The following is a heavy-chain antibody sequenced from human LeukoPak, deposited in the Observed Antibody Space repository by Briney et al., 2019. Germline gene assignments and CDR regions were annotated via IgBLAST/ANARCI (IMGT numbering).Heavy chain of an antibody. J-gene: IGHJ1*01. CDR2: IKSDGRT. Sequence: PGGSLRLSCAAAGFTFSNYWMHWVRQAPGKGLGWVSRIKSDGRTNYAASVKGRFTISRDNAKNTVSLQMNSLRAEDTGVYYCARAPSEIGGYYPEYFRHWGQGTLVTVSS. V-gene: IGHV3-74*01. CDR3: ARAPSEIGGYYPEYFRH. D-gene: IGHD3-22*01. CDR1: GFTFSNYW.